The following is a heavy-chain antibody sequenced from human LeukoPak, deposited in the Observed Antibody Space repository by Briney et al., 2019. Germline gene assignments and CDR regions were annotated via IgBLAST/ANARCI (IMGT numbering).Heavy chain of an antibody. J-gene: IGHJ4*02. CDR2: INPNSGAT. CDR1: GYTFTGYY. Sequence: ASVKVSCKASGYTFTGYYMHWVRQAPGQGLEWMGWINPNSGATNYAQKFQGRVTMTRDTSISTSYMELSRVISDDTAVYYCARAGVYYDSSGYYDYWGQGTLVTVSS. CDR3: ARAGVYYDSSGYYDY. D-gene: IGHD3-22*01. V-gene: IGHV1-2*02.